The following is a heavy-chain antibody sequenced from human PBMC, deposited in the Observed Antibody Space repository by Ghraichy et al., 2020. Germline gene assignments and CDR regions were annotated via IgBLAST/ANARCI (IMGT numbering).Heavy chain of an antibody. V-gene: IGHV4-31*03. CDR2: IYYSGST. J-gene: IGHJ6*02. CDR1: GGSISSGGYY. Sequence: SETLSLTCTVSGGSISSGGYYWSWIRQHPGKGLEWIGYIYYSGSTYYNPSLKSRVTISVDTSKNQFSLKLSSVTAADTAVYYCARDLSSPYGMDVWGQGTTVTVSS. CDR3: ARDLSSPYGMDV. D-gene: IGHD2/OR15-2a*01.